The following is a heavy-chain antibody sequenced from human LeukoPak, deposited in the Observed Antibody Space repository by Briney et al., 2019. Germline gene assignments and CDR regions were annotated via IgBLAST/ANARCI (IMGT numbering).Heavy chain of an antibody. CDR2: IYHSGST. D-gene: IGHD6-6*01. J-gene: IGHJ1*01. CDR3: ARGGAARLHFQN. CDR1: GGSISTYY. Sequence: SETLSLTCTVSGGSISTYYWNWIRQPPGKGLEWIGYIYHSGSTNYNPSLQSRVTISVDTSKNQISLNLNSVTAADTAVYYCARGGAARLHFQNWGQGTLVTVSS. V-gene: IGHV4-59*01.